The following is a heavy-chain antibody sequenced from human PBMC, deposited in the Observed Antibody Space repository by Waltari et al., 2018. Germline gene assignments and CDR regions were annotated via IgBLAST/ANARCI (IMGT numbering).Heavy chain of an antibody. V-gene: IGHV4-34*01. CDR3: ARSPGWWQLVLHYFDY. CDR2: INHSVSN. D-gene: IGHD2-15*01. Sequence: QVQLQQWGAGLLKPSETLSLTCAVYGGSFSGYYWSWIRQPPGKGLEWIGEINHSVSNNYNPSLKSRVTISVDTSKNQFSLKLSSVTAADTAVYYCARSPGWWQLVLHYFDYWGQGTLVTVSS. CDR1: GGSFSGYY. J-gene: IGHJ4*02.